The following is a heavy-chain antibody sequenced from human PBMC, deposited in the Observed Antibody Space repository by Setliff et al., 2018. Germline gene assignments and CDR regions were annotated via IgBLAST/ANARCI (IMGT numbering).Heavy chain of an antibody. Sequence: ASVKVSCKASGYTFTSYYVHWVRQAPGQGLEWMGLINLGGGSTSYAQKFQGRVTMTADTSTSTVYMELSSLRSEDTAVYYCARDQWTYDSSGYYYRFDYWGQGTLVTVSS. CDR1: GYTFTSYY. CDR3: ARDQWTYDSSGYYYRFDY. V-gene: IGHV1-46*01. D-gene: IGHD3-22*01. J-gene: IGHJ4*02. CDR2: INLGGGST.